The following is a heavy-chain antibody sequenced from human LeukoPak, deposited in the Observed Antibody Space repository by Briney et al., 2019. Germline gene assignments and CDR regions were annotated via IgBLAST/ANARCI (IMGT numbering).Heavy chain of an antibody. CDR3: ARGPSQRKYQH. Sequence: KPSETLSLTCTVSGYSISSGYYWGWIRQPPGKGLEWIGEINHSGSTNYNPSLKSRVTISVDTSKNQFSLKLSSVTAADTAVYYCARGPSQRKYQHWGQGTLVTVSS. J-gene: IGHJ1*01. CDR2: INHSGST. V-gene: IGHV4-38-2*02. CDR1: GYSISSGYY. D-gene: IGHD2/OR15-2a*01.